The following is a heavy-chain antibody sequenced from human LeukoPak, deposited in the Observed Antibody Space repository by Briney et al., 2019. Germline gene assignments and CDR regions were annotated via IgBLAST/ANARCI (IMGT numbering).Heavy chain of an antibody. CDR1: GFTFSSYS. CDR3: ARRWGPHCSSISCYWRDWYFDL. CDR2: ISSSSSYI. V-gene: IGHV3-21*01. D-gene: IGHD2-2*01. Sequence: GGSLRLSCAASGFTFSSYSMNWVRQAPGKGLEWVSSISSSSSYIYYADSLKGRFTISRDNAKNSLYLQMNSLRAEDTAVYYCARRWGPHCSSISCYWRDWYFDLWGRGTLVTVSS. J-gene: IGHJ2*01.